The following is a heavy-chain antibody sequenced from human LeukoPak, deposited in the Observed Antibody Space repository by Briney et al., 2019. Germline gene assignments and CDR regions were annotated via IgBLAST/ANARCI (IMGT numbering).Heavy chain of an antibody. Sequence: GGSLRLPCAASGFTFSSYSMNWVRQAPGKGLEWVSSISSSSSYIYYADSVKGRFTISRDNAKNSLYLQMNSLRAEDTAVYYCARDPRYSSSWYTDYWGQGTLVTVSS. J-gene: IGHJ4*02. V-gene: IGHV3-21*01. CDR3: ARDPRYSSSWYTDY. D-gene: IGHD6-13*01. CDR2: ISSSSSYI. CDR1: GFTFSSYS.